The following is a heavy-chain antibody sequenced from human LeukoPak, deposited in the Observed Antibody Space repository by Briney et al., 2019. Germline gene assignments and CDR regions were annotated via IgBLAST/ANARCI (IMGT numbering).Heavy chain of an antibody. J-gene: IGHJ4*02. CDR2: ISSSGSTI. D-gene: IGHD4-17*01. CDR1: GFTFSSYS. Sequence: GGSLRLSCAASGFTFSSYSMNWVRQAPGKGLEWVSYISSSGSTIYYADSVKGRFTISRDNAKNSLYLQMNSLRAEDTAVYYCAAGPDYGDYDGGYWGQGTLVTVSS. V-gene: IGHV3-48*04. CDR3: AAGPDYGDYDGGY.